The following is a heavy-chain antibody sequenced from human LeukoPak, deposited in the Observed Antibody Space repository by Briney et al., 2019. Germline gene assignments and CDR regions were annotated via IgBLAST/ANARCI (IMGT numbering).Heavy chain of an antibody. CDR1: GYTFTSYD. Sequence: GASVKVSCKASGYTFTSYDINWVRQATGQGLEWMGWMNPNSGNTGYAQKFQGRVTMTRDTSISTAYMELSRLRSDGTAVYYCARDLAFDIVVVPAAEGVPDYWGQGTLVTVSS. D-gene: IGHD2-2*01. V-gene: IGHV1-8*01. CDR2: MNPNSGNT. CDR3: ARDLAFDIVVVPAAEGVPDY. J-gene: IGHJ4*02.